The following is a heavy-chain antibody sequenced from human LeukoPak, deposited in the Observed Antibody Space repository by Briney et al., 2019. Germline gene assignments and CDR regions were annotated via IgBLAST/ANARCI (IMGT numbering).Heavy chain of an antibody. Sequence: ASVTVSCKASGYTFTGYYMHWVRQAPGQGLEWLGWINPNSGGTNYAQKFQGRVTLTRDMSISTAYMELSGLTSDDTAIYYCARGTTAATPYYFAFWGQGTQVT. CDR3: ARGTTAATPYYFAF. D-gene: IGHD2-15*01. V-gene: IGHV1-2*02. J-gene: IGHJ4*02. CDR1: GYTFTGYY. CDR2: INPNSGGT.